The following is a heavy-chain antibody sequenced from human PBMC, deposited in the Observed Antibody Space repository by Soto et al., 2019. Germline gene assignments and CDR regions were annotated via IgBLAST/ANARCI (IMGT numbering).Heavy chain of an antibody. CDR3: AKRSPYSGTYFHP. J-gene: IGHJ5*02. CDR2: ISGSGGST. Sequence: DVQLLESGGGLVQPGGSLRLSCSASGFTFSNYAMSWVRRIPGKGLEWVSAISGSGGSTNYEDSVKGRFTISRDNSKSTLYLQMNSLRVDDTAVYYCAKRSPYSGTYFHPWGQGTLVTVSS. V-gene: IGHV3-23*01. D-gene: IGHD1-26*01. CDR1: GFTFSNYA.